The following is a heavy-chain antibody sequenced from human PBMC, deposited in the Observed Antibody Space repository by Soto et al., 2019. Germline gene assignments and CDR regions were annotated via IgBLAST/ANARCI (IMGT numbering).Heavy chain of an antibody. V-gene: IGHV3-23*01. J-gene: IGHJ3*02. CDR2: ILVGGST. CDR3: AKATATGGGAFDI. D-gene: IGHD2-8*02. Sequence: GESLKISCAASGFTCSSYDMSWVRQAPGKGLEWVSTILVGGSTHYPDSVKGRFTISRDNSKNTVFLQMNSLTAGDTAVYYCAKATATGGGAFDICGQGTMVTV. CDR1: GFTCSSYD.